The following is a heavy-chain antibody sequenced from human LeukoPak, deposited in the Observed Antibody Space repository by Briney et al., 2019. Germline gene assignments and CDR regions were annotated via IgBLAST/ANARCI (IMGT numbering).Heavy chain of an antibody. CDR2: ISCSSSYI. J-gene: IGHJ5*02. V-gene: IGHV3-21*01. Sequence: GGSLRLSCAASGFTFSSYSMNWVRQAPGKGLEWVSLISCSSSYIYYADSVKGRFTISRDNARNSLYLQMNSLRADDTAVYYGASGRGWTCDPWPRGTLDTVS. D-gene: IGHD6-19*01. CDR3: ASGRGWTCDP. CDR1: GFTFSSYS.